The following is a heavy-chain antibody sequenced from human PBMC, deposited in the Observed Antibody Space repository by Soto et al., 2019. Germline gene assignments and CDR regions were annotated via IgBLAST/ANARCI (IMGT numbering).Heavy chain of an antibody. J-gene: IGHJ6*02. V-gene: IGHV6-1*01. CDR2: TYYRSKYYT. CDR3: AREGGYGMDF. Sequence: SQSLPITCAISGEGVSCNNAAWNWLRQSPSRGLEWLGRTYYRSKYYTDYAVTVKSRITINPDTSKNQFSLQLNSVTPEGTDVYYCAREGGYGMDFWGQAST. CDR1: GEGVSCNNAA.